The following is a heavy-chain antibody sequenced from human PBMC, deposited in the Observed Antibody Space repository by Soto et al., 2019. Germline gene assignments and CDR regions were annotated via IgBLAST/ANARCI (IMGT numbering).Heavy chain of an antibody. CDR1: GFSLSTSGVG. Sequence: QITLKESGPTLVKPTQTLTLTCTFSGFSLSTSGVGVGWIRQPPGKALEWLALIYWNDDKRYSPSLKSRLTITKDTSKNQVVLTMTNMDPVDTATYYCAHTASVVTAEYFQHWGQGTLVTVSS. J-gene: IGHJ1*01. CDR3: AHTASVVTAEYFQH. CDR2: IYWNDDK. V-gene: IGHV2-5*01. D-gene: IGHD2-21*02.